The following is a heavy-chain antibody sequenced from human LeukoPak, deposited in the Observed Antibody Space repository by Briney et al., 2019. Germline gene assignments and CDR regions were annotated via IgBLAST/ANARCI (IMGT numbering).Heavy chain of an antibody. D-gene: IGHD3-3*01. CDR1: GFTFSSCA. Sequence: GGSLRLSCAASGFTFSSCAMSWVRQAPGKGLEWVSAISGSGGSTYYADSVKGRFTISRDNAKNSLSLQMDSLRAEDTAVFYCARDQYDTWSRRGNFDSWGQGTLVIVSS. CDR3: ARDQYDTWSRRGNFDS. J-gene: IGHJ4*02. V-gene: IGHV3-23*01. CDR2: ISGSGGST.